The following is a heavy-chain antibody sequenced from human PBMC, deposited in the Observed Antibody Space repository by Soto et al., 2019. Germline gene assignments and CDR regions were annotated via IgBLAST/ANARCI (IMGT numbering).Heavy chain of an antibody. J-gene: IGHJ4*02. V-gene: IGHV4-59*08. CDR3: ASEGVSYYYGSGSYYNAGYFDY. D-gene: IGHD3-10*01. CDR1: GGSISSYY. CDR2: IYYSGST. Sequence: PSETLSLTCTVSGGSISSYYWSWIRQPPGKGLEWIGYIYYSGSTNYNPSLKSRVTISVDTSKNQFSLKLSSVTAADTAVYYCASEGVSYYYGSGSYYNAGYFDYWGQGTLVTVSS.